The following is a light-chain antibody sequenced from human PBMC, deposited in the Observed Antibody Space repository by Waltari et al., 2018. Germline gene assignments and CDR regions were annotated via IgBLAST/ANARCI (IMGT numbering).Light chain of an antibody. CDR1: LSDVGGYNF. V-gene: IGLV2-14*03. CDR2: DVN. Sequence: QSALTQPASVSGSPGQSITIPCTGTLSDVGGYNFVSWYQQHPGEAPKLMIFDVNNRPSGVPIRFSGSKSGNTASLTISALQAEDEADYYCSSYTSSSTLYVFGTGTQVTVL. CDR3: SSYTSSSTLYV. J-gene: IGLJ1*01.